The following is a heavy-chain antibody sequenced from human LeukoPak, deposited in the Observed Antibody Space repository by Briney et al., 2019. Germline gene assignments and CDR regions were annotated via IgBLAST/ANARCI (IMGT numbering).Heavy chain of an antibody. CDR3: ARHVNIAAAGDNWFDP. V-gene: IGHV5-51*01. D-gene: IGHD6-13*01. Sequence: GESLQISCKGSGYSFTSYWIGWVRQMPGKGLEWMGIIYPGDSDTRYSPSFQGQVTISADKSISTAYLQRSSLKASDTAMYYCARHVNIAAAGDNWFDPWGQGTLVTVSS. J-gene: IGHJ5*02. CDR1: GYSFTSYW. CDR2: IYPGDSDT.